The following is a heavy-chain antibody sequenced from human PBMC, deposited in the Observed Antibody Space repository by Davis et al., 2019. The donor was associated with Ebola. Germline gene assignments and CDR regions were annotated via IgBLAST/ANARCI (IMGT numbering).Heavy chain of an antibody. J-gene: IGHJ5*02. CDR3: ARDTLDIVVVVAATSRRVNWFDP. CDR1: GFDFGTYW. Sequence: GGSLRLSCAASGFDFGTYWMSWVRQAPGKGLEYVSAISSNGGSTYYADSVKGRFTISRDNSKNTLYLQMSSLRAEDTAVYYCARDTLDIVVVVAATSRRVNWFDPWGQGTLVTVSS. D-gene: IGHD2-15*01. CDR2: ISSNGGST. V-gene: IGHV3-64D*08.